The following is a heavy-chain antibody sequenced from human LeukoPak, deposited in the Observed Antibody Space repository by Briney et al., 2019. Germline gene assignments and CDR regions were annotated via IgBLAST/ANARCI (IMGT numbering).Heavy chain of an antibody. D-gene: IGHD3-10*01. J-gene: IGHJ3*02. Sequence: GASVKVSCKVSGYTLTELSMHWVRQAPGKGLEWMGGFDPEDGETIYAQKFQGRVTMTEDTSTDTAYMELSSLRSEDTAVYYYATELLMVRGVNSGAFDIWGQGTMVTVSS. CDR2: FDPEDGET. V-gene: IGHV1-24*01. CDR3: ATELLMVRGVNSGAFDI. CDR1: GYTLTELS.